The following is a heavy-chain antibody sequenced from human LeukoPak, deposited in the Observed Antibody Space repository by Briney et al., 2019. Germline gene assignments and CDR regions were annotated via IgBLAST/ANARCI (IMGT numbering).Heavy chain of an antibody. CDR2: ISTSSSYI. Sequence: GGSLRLSCAASGFTFSSYSMNWVRQAPGKGLEWVSSISTSSSYIHYADSVKGRFTISRDNARNSLYLQMNSLRAEDTAVYYCAREGVSYYDSSGYLPYWGQGTLVTVSS. CDR1: GFTFSSYS. CDR3: AREGVSYYDSSGYLPY. D-gene: IGHD3-22*01. V-gene: IGHV3-21*01. J-gene: IGHJ4*02.